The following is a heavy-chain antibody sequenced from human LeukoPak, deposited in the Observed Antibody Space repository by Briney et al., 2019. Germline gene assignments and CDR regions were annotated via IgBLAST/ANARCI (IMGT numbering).Heavy chain of an antibody. J-gene: IGHJ6*02. CDR2: ISGSGGST. V-gene: IGHV3-23*01. CDR1: EFTFSSYA. D-gene: IGHD3-9*01. Sequence: GGSLRLSCAAAEFTFSSYAMSWVRQAPGKGLEWVSAISGSGGSTYYADSVKGRFTISRDNSKNTLYLQMNSLRAEDTAVYYCAKKSRDVLRYFDWVYYYGMDVWGQGTTVTVSS. CDR3: AKKSRDVLRYFDWVYYYGMDV.